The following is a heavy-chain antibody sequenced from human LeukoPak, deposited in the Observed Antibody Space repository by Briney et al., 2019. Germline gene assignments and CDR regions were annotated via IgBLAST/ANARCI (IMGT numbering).Heavy chain of an antibody. CDR2: INPSGGST. CDR3: ARDLGFWSGPYHDAFDI. D-gene: IGHD3-3*01. CDR1: GYTFTSYY. J-gene: IGHJ3*02. V-gene: IGHV1-46*01. Sequence: ASVKVSCKASGYTFTSYYMHWVRQAPGQGLEWMGIINPSGGSTSYAQKFQGRVTMTRDTSTSTVYMELSSLRSEDTAVYYCARDLGFWSGPYHDAFDIWGQGTMVTVSS.